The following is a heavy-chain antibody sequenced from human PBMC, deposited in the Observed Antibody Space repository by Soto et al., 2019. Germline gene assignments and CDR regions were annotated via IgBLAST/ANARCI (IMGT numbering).Heavy chain of an antibody. CDR1: GFTFSSYA. CDR3: ARAHPYSWNDVRPYYGMDV. J-gene: IGHJ6*02. V-gene: IGHV3-30-3*01. D-gene: IGHD1-20*01. Sequence: QVQLVESGGGVVQPGRSLRLSCAASGFTFSSYAMHWVRQAPGKGLEWVAVISYDGSNKYYADSVKGRFTISRDNSKNTLYLQMNSLRAEDTAVYYCARAHPYSWNDVRPYYGMDVWGQGTTVTVSS. CDR2: ISYDGSNK.